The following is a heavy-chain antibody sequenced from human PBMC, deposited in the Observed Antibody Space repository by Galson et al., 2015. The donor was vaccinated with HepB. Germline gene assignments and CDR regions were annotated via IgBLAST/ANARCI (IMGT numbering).Heavy chain of an antibody. CDR2: ISAGDGRNT. CDR1: GLIFSNSV. J-gene: IGHJ4*02. Sequence: SLRLSCAASGLIFSNSVMHWVRQAPGKGLEWVALISAGDGRNTNYADSVRGRFTISRDNSKNKVFLQMNSLRAEDTAVYYCAREGFSSGHAGISDWWGQGTLVTASP. D-gene: IGHD3-22*01. V-gene: IGHV3-30*04. CDR3: AREGFSSGHAGISDW.